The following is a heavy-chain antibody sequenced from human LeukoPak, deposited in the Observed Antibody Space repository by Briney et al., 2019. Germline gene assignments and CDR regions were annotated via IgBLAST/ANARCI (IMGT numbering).Heavy chain of an antibody. CDR2: VYYSGNT. Sequence: SETLSLTCTVSGGSISSGSYYWVWIRQPPGKGLEWIGSVYYSGNTYYSPSLKSRVTISIHTSKNQFSLKLSSVTAADTAVYYCARQMQDYYDSSGYYYPYAFDIWGQGTMVTVPS. CDR3: ARQMQDYYDSSGYYYPYAFDI. V-gene: IGHV4-39*07. D-gene: IGHD3-22*01. CDR1: GGSISSGSYY. J-gene: IGHJ3*02.